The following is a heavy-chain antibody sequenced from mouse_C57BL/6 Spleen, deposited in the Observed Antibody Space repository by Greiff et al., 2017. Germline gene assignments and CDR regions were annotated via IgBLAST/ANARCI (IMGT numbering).Heavy chain of an antibody. CDR2: INPYNGGS. CDR3: ARGAGYFDY. V-gene: IGHV1-19*01. Sequence: VQLQQSGPVLVKPGASVKMSCKASGYTFTDYYMNWVKQSHGKSLEWLGVINPYNGGSSYNQKLKVKATLTVDKSSSTAYMELNSLTSEDSAVYYCARGAGYFDYWGQGTTLTVAS. CDR1: GYTFTDYY. J-gene: IGHJ2*01.